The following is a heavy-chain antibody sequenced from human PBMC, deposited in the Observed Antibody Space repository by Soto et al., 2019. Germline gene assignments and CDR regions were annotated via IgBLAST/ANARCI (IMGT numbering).Heavy chain of an antibody. CDR1: GGFVSSGSYY. CDR2: MSHSGGS. J-gene: IGHJ3*02. Sequence: QVQLQQWGAGLLKPSETLSLTCAVYGGFVSSGSYYWSWIRQPPGKGLEWIGEMSHSGGSHFNPSLNTRVIISVDTSKNQFSLKVSAVTAADTALYYCARVERGTATTVVDAFDIWGPGRMVTVSS. V-gene: IGHV4-34*01. CDR3: ARVERGTATTVVDAFDI. D-gene: IGHD1-1*01.